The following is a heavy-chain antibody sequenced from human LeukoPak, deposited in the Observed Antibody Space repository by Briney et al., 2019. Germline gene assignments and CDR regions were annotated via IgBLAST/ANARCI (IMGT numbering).Heavy chain of an antibody. D-gene: IGHD6-6*01. CDR3: ARGGGSSSANWFDP. J-gene: IGHJ5*02. CDR1: GGSFSGYY. V-gene: IGHV4-34*01. Sequence: SATLSLTCAVSGGSFSGYYWSWIRQPPGKGLEWIGEINHSGSTNYNPSLKSRVTISVDTSKNQFSLKLSSVTAADTAVYYCARGGGSSSANWFDPWGQGTLVTVSS. CDR2: INHSGST.